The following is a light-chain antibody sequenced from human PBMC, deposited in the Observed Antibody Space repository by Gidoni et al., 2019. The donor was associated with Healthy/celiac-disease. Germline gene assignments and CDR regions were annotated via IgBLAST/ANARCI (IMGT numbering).Light chain of an antibody. J-gene: IGKJ1*01. Sequence: EIVLTQSPGTLSLSPGERATLSCRASQSVSSSYLAWYQQTPGQAPRLLIYGASSRATGIPDRFSGSGSVTVFTLTIRRLEPEDFAVYYCQQYGSSPRTFGQGTKVEIK. V-gene: IGKV3-20*01. CDR3: QQYGSSPRT. CDR2: GAS. CDR1: QSVSSSY.